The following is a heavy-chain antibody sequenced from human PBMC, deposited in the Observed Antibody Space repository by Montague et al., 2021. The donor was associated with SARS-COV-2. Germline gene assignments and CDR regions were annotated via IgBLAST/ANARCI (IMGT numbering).Heavy chain of an antibody. D-gene: IGHD2-8*01. CDR3: ARDDPYCTNGVCYTGNWFDP. CDR1: GDSVSSNSAA. V-gene: IGHV6-1*01. Sequence: CAISGDSVSSNSAAWNWIRQSPSRGLEWLGRTYYRSKWYNDYAVSVKSRITINPDTSKNQFSLQLNSVIPEDTAVYYCARDDPYCTNGVCYTGNWFDPWGQGTLVTVSS. CDR2: TYYRSKWYN. J-gene: IGHJ5*02.